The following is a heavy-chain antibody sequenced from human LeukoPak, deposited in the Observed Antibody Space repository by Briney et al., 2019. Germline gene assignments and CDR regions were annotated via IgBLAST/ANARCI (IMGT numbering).Heavy chain of an antibody. D-gene: IGHD4-17*01. CDR2: IYSGGST. Sequence: PGGSLRLSCAASGFTVSSNYMSWVRQAPGKGLEWVSVIYSGGSTYYADSVKGRFTISRDNSKNTLYLQMNSLRAEDTAVYYCARDRCYYGMDVWGQGTTVTVSS. CDR3: ARDRCYYGMDV. V-gene: IGHV3-66*01. J-gene: IGHJ6*02. CDR1: GFTVSSNY.